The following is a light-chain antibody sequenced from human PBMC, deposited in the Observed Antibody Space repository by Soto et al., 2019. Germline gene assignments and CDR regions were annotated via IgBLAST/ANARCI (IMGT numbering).Light chain of an antibody. CDR2: EVS. Sequence: VMVTHTALSLSVTPGQPASISCKSRPFLLYTNGKTYLYWYLQRPGQPPQPMIYEVSNRFSGVPDRFSGGGSGTDCTLKISRVEAEDVWTYYCMQATQFPLTLGGGTKVDIK. CDR3: MQATQFPLT. J-gene: IGKJ4*01. CDR1: PFLLYTNGKTY. V-gene: IGKV2D-29*01.